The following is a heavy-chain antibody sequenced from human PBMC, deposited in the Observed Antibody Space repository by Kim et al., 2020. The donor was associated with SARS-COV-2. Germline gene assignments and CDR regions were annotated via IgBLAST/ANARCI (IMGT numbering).Heavy chain of an antibody. CDR2: IYASGST. V-gene: IGHV4-4*07. CDR3: ARGPPRADCGANCYLDY. D-gene: IGHD2-21*01. Sequence: SETLFLTCTVSGGSISTNYWGWIRQSAGKGLEWIGRIYASGSTDYNASLKSRVAMSVDTSKNQFSLELSSVTAADTAVYFCARGPPRADCGANCYLDYWGQGILVTVSA. CDR1: GGSISTNY. J-gene: IGHJ4*02.